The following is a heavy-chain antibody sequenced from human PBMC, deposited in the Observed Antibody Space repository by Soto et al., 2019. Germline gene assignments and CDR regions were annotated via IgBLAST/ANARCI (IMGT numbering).Heavy chain of an antibody. CDR3: GKDTLDCSGGDCPLFYYYGMDV. V-gene: IGHV3-30*02. D-gene: IGHD2-15*01. CDR1: GFTFSSYG. Sequence: PGGSLRLSCAASGFTFSSYGMHWVRQAPGKGLEWVAVIWYDGSNKYYADSVKGRFTISRDNSKNTLYLQINSLRAEDTAVYFCGKDTLDCSGGDCPLFYYYGMDVWGQGTTVTVSS. CDR2: IWYDGSNK. J-gene: IGHJ6*02.